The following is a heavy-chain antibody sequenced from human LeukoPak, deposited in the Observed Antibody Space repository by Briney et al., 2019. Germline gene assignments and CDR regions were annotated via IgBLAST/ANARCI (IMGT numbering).Heavy chain of an antibody. D-gene: IGHD3-22*01. CDR3: ARDYYDSSGYYRVYYYMDV. V-gene: IGHV1-2*02. CDR2: INPNSGGT. Sequence: ASVKVSCKAFGHTLSSYAMTWVRQAPGQGLEWMGWINPNSGGTNYAQKFQGRVTMTRDTSISTAYMELSRLRSDDTAVYYCARDYYDSSGYYRVYYYMDVWGKGTTVTVSS. CDR1: GHTLSSYA. J-gene: IGHJ6*03.